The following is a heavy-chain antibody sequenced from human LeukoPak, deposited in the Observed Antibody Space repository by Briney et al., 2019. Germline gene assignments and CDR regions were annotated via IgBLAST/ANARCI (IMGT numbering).Heavy chain of an antibody. CDR3: ARVSDGSGFGDY. CDR2: VSSDGINK. CDR1: GFTFTNYV. V-gene: IGHV3-30-3*01. Sequence: GGSLRLSCVASGFTFTNYVIHWLRQAPGKGLEWVAVVSSDGINKYYADPVKGRFTISRDNSKNTLYLQMNSLRAEDTAVYHCARVSDGSGFGDYWGQGTLVTVSS. J-gene: IGHJ4*02. D-gene: IGHD3-22*01.